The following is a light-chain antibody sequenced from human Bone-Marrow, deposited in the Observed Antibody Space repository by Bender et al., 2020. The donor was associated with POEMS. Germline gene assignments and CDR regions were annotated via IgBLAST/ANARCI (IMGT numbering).Light chain of an antibody. CDR2: NNE. J-gene: IGLJ1*01. V-gene: IGLV1-40*01. CDR1: SSNMGAGYG. Sequence: QSVLTQPPSVSGAPGQTVTISCTGTSSNMGAGYGVNWYQQLPGTAPKLLIYNNENRPSGVPDRISGSKSGTSASLAITRLQTDDEADYYCSSYTSSATHVFGTGTKVTVL. CDR3: SSYTSSATHV.